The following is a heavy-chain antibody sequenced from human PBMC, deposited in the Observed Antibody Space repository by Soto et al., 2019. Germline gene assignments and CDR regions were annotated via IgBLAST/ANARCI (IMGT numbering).Heavy chain of an antibody. V-gene: IGHV1-69*13. Sequence: VKVSCKASGGTFSSYAISWVRQAPGQGLEWMGGIIPIFGTANYAQKFQGRVTITADESTSTAYMELSSLRSEDTAVYYCARSWDLNYYYYGMDVWGQGTTVTVSS. J-gene: IGHJ6*02. CDR3: ARSWDLNYYYYGMDV. CDR1: GGTFSSYA. CDR2: IIPIFGTA. D-gene: IGHD1-26*01.